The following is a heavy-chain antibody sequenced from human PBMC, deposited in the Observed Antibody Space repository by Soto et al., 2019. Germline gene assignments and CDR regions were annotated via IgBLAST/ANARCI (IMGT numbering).Heavy chain of an antibody. D-gene: IGHD6-19*01. Sequence: QVQLQQSGPGLVKPSQTLSLTCAISGDSVSSNSAAWNWIRQSPSRGLEWLGRTYYRSKWYNDYAVYLKSRLVVNPDTPKNQFSLQLNSATPEDTAVYYCVRESWAVPGTRGYHYYGMDVWGQGTTVTVSS. CDR1: GDSVSSNSAA. CDR3: VRESWAVPGTRGYHYYGMDV. CDR2: TYYRSKWYN. V-gene: IGHV6-1*01. J-gene: IGHJ6*02.